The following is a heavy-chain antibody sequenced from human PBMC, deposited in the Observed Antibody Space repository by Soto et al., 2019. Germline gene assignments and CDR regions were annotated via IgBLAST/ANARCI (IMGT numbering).Heavy chain of an antibody. V-gene: IGHV3-33*01. D-gene: IGHD3-16*01. Sequence: QVQLVESGGGVVQPGRALRLSCAASGFTFSSYGMHWVRQAPGKGLEWVAVIWYDGSNKYYADSVKGRFTISRDNSKNTLYLQMNSLRAEDTAVYYCARDRGLHLGEPLGYWGQGTLVTVSS. CDR3: ARDRGLHLGEPLGY. CDR2: IWYDGSNK. J-gene: IGHJ4*02. CDR1: GFTFSSYG.